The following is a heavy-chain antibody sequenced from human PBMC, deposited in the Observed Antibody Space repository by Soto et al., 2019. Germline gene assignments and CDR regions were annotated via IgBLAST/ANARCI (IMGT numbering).Heavy chain of an antibody. J-gene: IGHJ4*02. CDR2: INPINGTT. D-gene: IGHD6-13*01. Sequence: KVSNKATGYSFTNYSKKWVRQAPGQRLEWMGWINPINGTTKYAQKFQGRVSITADESTSTAYMELSSLRSEDTAVYYCAVTIAAAGSDYWGQGTLVTVSS. CDR1: GYSFTNYS. V-gene: IGHV1-69*01. CDR3: AVTIAAAGSDY.